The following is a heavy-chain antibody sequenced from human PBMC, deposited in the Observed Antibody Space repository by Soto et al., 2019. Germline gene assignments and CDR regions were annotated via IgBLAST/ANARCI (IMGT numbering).Heavy chain of an antibody. V-gene: IGHV1-3*05. CDR2: INAGNGNT. D-gene: IGHD6-19*01. Sequence: QVQLVQSGAEEKKPGASVKVSCKASGYTFTGYAMHWVRQAPGKRLEWMGWINAGNGNTKYSQKFQGRVTITRDTAASTAYMDLSSLRSEDAAVYYCARAVAVPADFDFWGQGTLVTVSS. J-gene: IGHJ4*02. CDR3: ARAVAVPADFDF. CDR1: GYTFTGYA.